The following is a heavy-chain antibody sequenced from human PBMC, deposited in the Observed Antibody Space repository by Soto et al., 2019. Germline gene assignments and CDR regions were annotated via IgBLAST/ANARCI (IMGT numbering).Heavy chain of an antibody. Sequence: QVQLVQSGAEVKKPGSSVKVSCKASGGTFSSYAISWVRQAPGQGLEWMGGIIPIFGTANYAQKFQGRVTITADESTSTAYMELSSLRSEDTAVYYCARDDCRSTSCPPPYYYYGMDVWGQGTTVTVSS. J-gene: IGHJ6*02. CDR3: ARDDCRSTSCPPPYYYYGMDV. V-gene: IGHV1-69*01. CDR2: IIPIFGTA. D-gene: IGHD2-2*01. CDR1: GGTFSSYA.